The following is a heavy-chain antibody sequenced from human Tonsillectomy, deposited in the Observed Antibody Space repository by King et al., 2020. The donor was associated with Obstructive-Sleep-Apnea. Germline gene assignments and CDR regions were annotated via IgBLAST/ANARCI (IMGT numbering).Heavy chain of an antibody. CDR1: GGSISSSSYY. V-gene: IGHV4-39*07. D-gene: IGHD3-3*01. Sequence: QLQESGPGLVKPSETLSLTCTVSGGSISSSSYYWGWIRQPPGKGLEWIGSIYYSGSTYYNPSLKSRVTISVDTSKNQFSLKLSSVTAADTAVYYCARDPNFYYDVWSGYLNWFDPWGQGTLVTVSS. CDR3: ARDPNFYYDVWSGYLNWFDP. J-gene: IGHJ5*02. CDR2: IYYSGST.